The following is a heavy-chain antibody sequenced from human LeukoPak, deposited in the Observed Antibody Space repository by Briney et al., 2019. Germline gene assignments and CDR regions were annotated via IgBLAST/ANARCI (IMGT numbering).Heavy chain of an antibody. J-gene: IGHJ4*02. D-gene: IGHD1-1*01. CDR1: GYTFTSYW. CDR3: ARSPWKSYDY. Sequence: GESLKISCKGSGYTFTSYWIGWVRQMPGKGLEWMGIIHPGDSDTRYSPSFQGQVTISVDKSISTAYLQWSSLKASDTAMYYCARSPWKSYDYWGQGTLVTVSS. V-gene: IGHV5-51*01. CDR2: IHPGDSDT.